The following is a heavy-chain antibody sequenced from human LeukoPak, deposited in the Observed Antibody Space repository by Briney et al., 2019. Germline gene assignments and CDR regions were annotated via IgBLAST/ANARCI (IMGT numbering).Heavy chain of an antibody. CDR1: GFTFSSYA. CDR2: ISGSGGST. V-gene: IGHV3-23*01. CDR3: AKDRSVGVAIYYYYGMDV. D-gene: IGHD3-3*01. Sequence: GAPLRLSCAASGFTFSSYAMSWVRQAPGKGLEWVSTISGSGGSTYYADSVKGRFTISRDNSKNTLYLQMNSLRVEDTAVYYCAKDRSVGVAIYYYYGMDVWGQGTTVTVSS. J-gene: IGHJ6*02.